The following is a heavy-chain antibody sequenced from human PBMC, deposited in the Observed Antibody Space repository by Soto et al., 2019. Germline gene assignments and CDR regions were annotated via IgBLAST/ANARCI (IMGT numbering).Heavy chain of an antibody. Sequence: EVQLVESGGNLVKPGGSLRLSCVASGFTFSNTWMSWVRQAPGKGLEWVGRIKRETDGGSTNYAAPVKGRFTISRDNSKNTLYLQMNSLRAEDTAVYYCATRVAPTGRYYFDYWGQGTLVAVSS. CDR2: IKRETDGGST. V-gene: IGHV3-15*06. CDR1: GFTFSNTW. CDR3: ATRVAPTGRYYFDY. J-gene: IGHJ4*02. D-gene: IGHD4-17*01.